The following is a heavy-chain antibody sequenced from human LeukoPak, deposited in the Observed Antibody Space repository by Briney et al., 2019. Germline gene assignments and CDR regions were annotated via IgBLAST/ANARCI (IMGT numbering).Heavy chain of an antibody. CDR1: GFTFSSYA. D-gene: IGHD1-26*01. V-gene: IGHV3-64*01. J-gene: IGHJ3*02. CDR3: ATYNSGSYYASAFDI. CDR2: ISSNGGST. Sequence: GGSLRLSCAASGFTFSSYAMHWVRRAPGKGLEYVSAISSNGGSTYYANSVKGRFTISRDNSKNTLYLQMGSLKTEDTAVYYCATYNSGSYYASAFDIWGQGTMVTVSS.